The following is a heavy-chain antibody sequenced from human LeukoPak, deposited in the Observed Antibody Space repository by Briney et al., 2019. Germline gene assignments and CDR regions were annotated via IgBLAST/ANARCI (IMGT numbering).Heavy chain of an antibody. CDR1: GFTLSSYA. D-gene: IGHD6-19*01. V-gene: IGHV3-23*01. J-gene: IGHJ1*01. CDR2: LSGSGGAP. CDR3: AKVIAVASGYFQP. Sequence: GGSLRLSCAASGFTLSSYAMSGVPEAPGGGGGGVSGLSGSGGAPYYARSLKGRFTNSKDTSKNTPHLQNDSLRAEDTAVYYCAKVIAVASGYFQPWGQGTLVTVSS.